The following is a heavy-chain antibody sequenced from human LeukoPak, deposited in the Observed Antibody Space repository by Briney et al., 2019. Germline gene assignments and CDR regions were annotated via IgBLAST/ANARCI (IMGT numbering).Heavy chain of an antibody. Sequence: SETLSLTCAVSGGSISSSNWWSWVRQPPGKGLEWIGEIYHSGSTNYNPSLKSRVTISVDKSKNQFSLKLSSVTAADTAVYYCARVGPRSPIHSSGWWVDYWGQGTLVTVSS. D-gene: IGHD6-19*01. V-gene: IGHV4-4*02. CDR2: IYHSGST. CDR3: ARVGPRSPIHSSGWWVDY. CDR1: GGSISSSNW. J-gene: IGHJ4*02.